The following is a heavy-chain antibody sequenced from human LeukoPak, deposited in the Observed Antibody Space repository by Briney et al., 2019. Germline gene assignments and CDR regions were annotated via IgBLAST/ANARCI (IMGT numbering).Heavy chain of an antibody. J-gene: IGHJ4*02. V-gene: IGHV3-23*01. D-gene: IGHD5-18*01. CDR1: GFTFSSYA. CDR3: ARAAGGDRYSYKDY. CDR2: ISGSGGST. Sequence: PGGSLRLSCAASGFTFSSYAMSWVRQAPGKGLEWVSAISGSGGSTYYADSVKGRFTISRDNSKNTLYLQMNSLRAEDTAVYYCARAAGGDRYSYKDYWGQGTLVTVSS.